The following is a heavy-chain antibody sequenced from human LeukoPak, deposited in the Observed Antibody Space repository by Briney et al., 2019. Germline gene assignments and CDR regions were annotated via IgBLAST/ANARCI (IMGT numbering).Heavy chain of an antibody. CDR1: GYTFTSYY. CDR2: VNPSGCST. D-gene: IGHD2-2*02. J-gene: IGHJ5*02. Sequence: ASVKVSCKASGYTFTSYYMHWVRQAPGQGLEWMGIVNPSGCSTSYAQKFQGRVTMTRDKSTSTVYMELSSLRSEDTAVYYCARDRIVVVPAAIKVPGRGNWFDPWGQGTLATVSS. V-gene: IGHV1-46*03. CDR3: ARDRIVVVPAAIKVPGRGNWFDP.